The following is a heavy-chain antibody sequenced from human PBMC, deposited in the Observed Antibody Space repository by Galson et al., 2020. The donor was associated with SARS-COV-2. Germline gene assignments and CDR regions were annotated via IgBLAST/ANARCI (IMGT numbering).Heavy chain of an antibody. D-gene: IGHD3-10*01. Sequence: ASVKVSCKASGYTFTGYYMHWVRQDPGQGLEWMRRINPNSGGTNYAQKFQGRVTMTRDTSISTAYMELSRLRSDDTAVYYCARDEEVFAFDIWGQGTMVTVSS. V-gene: IGHV1-2*06. CDR3: ARDEEVFAFDI. J-gene: IGHJ3*02. CDR2: INPNSGGT. CDR1: GYTFTGYY.